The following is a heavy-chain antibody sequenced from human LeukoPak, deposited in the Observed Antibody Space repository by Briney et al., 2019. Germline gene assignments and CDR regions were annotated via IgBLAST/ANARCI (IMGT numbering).Heavy chain of an antibody. V-gene: IGHV1-2*02. J-gene: IGHJ4*02. Sequence: ASVKVSCKASGYTLTGHYMHWVRQAPGQGLGWMGWIHPNSGGTNYAQKFQGRVTMTRDTSISTAYMELSRLRSDDTAVYYCARIDGTAPDYWGQGTLVTVSS. CDR2: IHPNSGGT. CDR3: ARIDGTAPDY. D-gene: IGHD5-24*01. CDR1: GYTLTGHY.